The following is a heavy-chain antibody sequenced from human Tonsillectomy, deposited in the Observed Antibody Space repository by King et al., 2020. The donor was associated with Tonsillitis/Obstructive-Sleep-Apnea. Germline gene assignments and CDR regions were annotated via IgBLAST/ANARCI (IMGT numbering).Heavy chain of an antibody. CDR3: ANHYGALYAFDM. CDR1: GFTFSTYA. V-gene: IGHV3-23*04. Sequence: VQLVESGGGLVQPVGSLRLSCAASGFTFSTYAMSWVRQAPGKGLEWVSTISGSGGSTYYADSVKGRFTISRDNSKNTRYLQMNSLRAEDTAVYYCANHYGALYAFDMWGQGTKVTVSS. CDR2: ISGSGGST. D-gene: IGHD4-17*01. J-gene: IGHJ3*02.